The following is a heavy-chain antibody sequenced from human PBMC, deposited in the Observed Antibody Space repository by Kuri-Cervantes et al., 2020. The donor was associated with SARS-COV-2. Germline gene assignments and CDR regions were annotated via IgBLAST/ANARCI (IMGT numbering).Heavy chain of an antibody. CDR3: ARGVPLYYDFWSGYWGDPPNLDAFDI. CDR1: GFTFSSYS. CDR2: ISSSSSYI. Sequence: GESLKISCAASGFTFSSYSMNWVRQAPGKGLEWVSSISSSSSYIYYADSVKGRFTISRDNAKNSLYLQMNSLRAEDTAVYYCARGVPLYYDFWSGYWGDPPNLDAFDIWGQGTMVTVSS. V-gene: IGHV3-21*01. D-gene: IGHD3-3*01. J-gene: IGHJ3*02.